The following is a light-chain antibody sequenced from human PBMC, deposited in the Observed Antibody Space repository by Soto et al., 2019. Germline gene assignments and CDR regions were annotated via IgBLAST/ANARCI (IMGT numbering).Light chain of an antibody. J-gene: IGKJ1*01. Sequence: DVGVSQYPQSLPVTLGQPASISCRSSQSLVDSDGNAYLIWFHQRPGQSPRRLIFKVSNRDSGVPDRFSGSGAGSDFTLKIIRVEAEDVGVYNCTQSAFLPWTFGQGTKVDIK. CDR1: QSLVDSDGNAY. V-gene: IGKV2-30*01. CDR2: KVS. CDR3: TQSAFLPWT.